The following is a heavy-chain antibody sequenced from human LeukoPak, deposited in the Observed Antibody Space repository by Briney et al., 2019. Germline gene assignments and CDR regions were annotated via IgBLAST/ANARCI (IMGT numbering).Heavy chain of an antibody. J-gene: IGHJ4*02. CDR2: IYYSGST. CDR3: AREVLYYFDY. Sequence: SETLSLTCTVSGGSISSSSYYWGWIRQPPGKGLEWIGSIYYSGSTYYNPSLKSRVTISVDTSKNQFSLKLSSVTAADTAVYYCAREVLYYFDYWGQGTLVTVSS. CDR1: GGSISSSSYY. V-gene: IGHV4-39*07.